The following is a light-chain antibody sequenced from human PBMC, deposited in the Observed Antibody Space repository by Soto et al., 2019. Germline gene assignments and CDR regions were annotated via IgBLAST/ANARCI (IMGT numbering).Light chain of an antibody. CDR1: QFVSSSY. J-gene: IGKJ1*01. CDR2: GVF. V-gene: IGKV3-20*01. CDR3: QQFDNSLWT. Sequence: EIVLTQSPGTLSLSPGERATLSCRASQFVSSSYLAWYQQKPGQAPRLLIYGVFRRATGIPDRFSGSGSGTDFTLTISRLEPEDFAVYYCQQFDNSLWTFGQGTKVDI.